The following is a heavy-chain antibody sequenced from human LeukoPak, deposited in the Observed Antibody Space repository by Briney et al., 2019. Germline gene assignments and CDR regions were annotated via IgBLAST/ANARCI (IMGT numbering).Heavy chain of an antibody. CDR3: ARDFNYFGSGSYRSRMDV. V-gene: IGHV1-46*01. D-gene: IGHD3-10*01. CDR1: GYTFTSYY. CDR2: INPSGGST. Sequence: ASVKVSCKASGYTFTSYYMHWVRQAPGQGLEWMGIINPSGGSTSYAQKFQDRVTMTRDTSTSTVYMELSSLRSEDTAVYYCARDFNYFGSGSYRSRMDVWAKGPRSPSP. J-gene: IGHJ6*02.